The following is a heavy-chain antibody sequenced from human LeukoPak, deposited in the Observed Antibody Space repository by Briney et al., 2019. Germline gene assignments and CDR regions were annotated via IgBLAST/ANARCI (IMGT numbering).Heavy chain of an antibody. CDR2: VYLGDSDT. J-gene: IGHJ3*02. CDR3: VRHDYFDSRGYYYKELDI. V-gene: IGHV5-51*01. D-gene: IGHD3-22*01. CDR1: GYSFTNYW. Sequence: GESLKISCQGSGYSFTNYWIGWVRQMPGKGLEWMGIVYLGDSDTRYSPSFQGQVTISADKSISTAYLQWSSLKASDTAMYYCVRHDYFDSRGYYYKELDIWGQGTMVTVSS.